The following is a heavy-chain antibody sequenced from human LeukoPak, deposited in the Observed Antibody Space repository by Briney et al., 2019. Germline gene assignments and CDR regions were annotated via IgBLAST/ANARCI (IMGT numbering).Heavy chain of an antibody. D-gene: IGHD3-22*01. Sequence: PGGSLRLSCAASGFTFSSYSMNWVRQAPGKGLEWVSYISSSSSTIYYADSVKGRFTTSRDNAKNSLYLQMNSLRAEDTAVYYCARDYYDSSGYHEDDFDYWGQGTLVTVSS. V-gene: IGHV3-48*01. CDR2: ISSSSSTI. J-gene: IGHJ4*02. CDR3: ARDYYDSSGYHEDDFDY. CDR1: GFTFSSYS.